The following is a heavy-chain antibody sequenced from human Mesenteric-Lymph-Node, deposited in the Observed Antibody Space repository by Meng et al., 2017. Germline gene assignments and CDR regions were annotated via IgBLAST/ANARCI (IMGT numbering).Heavy chain of an antibody. D-gene: IGHD4-17*01. CDR1: GGSISSSNW. CDR3: AREGDYDAFDI. CDR2: IYHSGST. V-gene: IGHV4-4*02. Sequence: QRQLQGAGPGLGKPSGTLSLTCAVSGGSISSSNWWSWVRQPPGKGLEWIGEIYHSGSTNYNPSLKSRVTISVDKSKNQFSLQLNSVTPEDTAVYYCAREGDYDAFDIWGQGTMVTVSS. J-gene: IGHJ3*02.